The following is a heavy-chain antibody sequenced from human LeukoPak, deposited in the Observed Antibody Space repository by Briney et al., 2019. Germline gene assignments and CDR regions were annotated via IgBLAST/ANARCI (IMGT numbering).Heavy chain of an antibody. V-gene: IGHV1-2*06. CDR3: ARDPREYSSTWYGGYYMDV. D-gene: IGHD6-13*01. CDR1: GDTFTGHY. Sequence: ASVKVSCKASGDTFTGHYMHWVRQAPGQGLEWMGRINPNSGGTTYAQKFQGRVTMTRDTSISTAYMELYSLRSDDTAVYYCARDPREYSSTWYGGYYMDVWGKRTTVTVSS. J-gene: IGHJ6*03. CDR2: INPNSGGT.